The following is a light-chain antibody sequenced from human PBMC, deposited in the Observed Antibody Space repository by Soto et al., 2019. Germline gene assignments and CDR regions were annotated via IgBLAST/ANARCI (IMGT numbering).Light chain of an antibody. CDR1: SSDVGGYNY. V-gene: IGLV2-14*01. CDR2: DVR. CDR3: SSYTTISTYV. Sequence: QSALTQPASVSGSPGQSITISCTGTSSDVGGYNYVSWYQQHPGKAPKLMIYDVRNRRSGVSNRFSGSKSVNTASLTISGLQAEDEADYYCSSYTTISTYVFGTGTMVTVL. J-gene: IGLJ1*01.